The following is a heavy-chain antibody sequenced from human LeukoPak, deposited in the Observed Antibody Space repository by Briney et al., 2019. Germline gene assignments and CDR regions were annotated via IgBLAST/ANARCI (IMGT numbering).Heavy chain of an antibody. CDR1: GFTFSSYA. Sequence: GGSLRLSCAASGFTFSSYAMSWVRQAPGKGLEWVAVISYDGSNKYYADSVKGRFTISRDNAKNSLYLQMNSLRAGDTAVYYCARGMYYMDVWGKGTTATVSS. CDR3: ARGMYYMDV. CDR2: ISYDGSNK. V-gene: IGHV3-30*03. J-gene: IGHJ6*03.